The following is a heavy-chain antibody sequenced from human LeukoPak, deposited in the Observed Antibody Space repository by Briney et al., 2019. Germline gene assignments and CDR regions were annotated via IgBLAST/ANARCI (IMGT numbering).Heavy chain of an antibody. V-gene: IGHV3-64*01. CDR2: ISSNGGST. J-gene: IGHJ4*03. CDR3: ASGSSPTTEGDY. CDR1: GFTFSSYA. D-gene: IGHD1-26*01. Sequence: GGSLRLSCAASGFTFSSYAMHWVRQAPGKGLEYVSAISSNGGSTYYANSVKGRFTISRDNSKNTLYLQMGSLRAEDMAVYYCASGSSPTTEGDYWGQGTTVTVSS.